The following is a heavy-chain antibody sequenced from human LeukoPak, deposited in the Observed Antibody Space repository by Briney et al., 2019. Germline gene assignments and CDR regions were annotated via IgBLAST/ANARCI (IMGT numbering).Heavy chain of an antibody. CDR3: AGSRGLRFMECPL. Sequence: ASVKVSCKASGGIFSNHAIAWVRQAPGQGLEWLGGIIPKLGTVKYAEKFQGRVTITTDESSSTVYMEMSSLTSEDTAMFYCAGSRGLRFMECPLWGQGTMVIVSS. CDR1: GGIFSNHA. D-gene: IGHD3-3*01. J-gene: IGHJ3*01. V-gene: IGHV1-69*05. CDR2: IIPKLGTV.